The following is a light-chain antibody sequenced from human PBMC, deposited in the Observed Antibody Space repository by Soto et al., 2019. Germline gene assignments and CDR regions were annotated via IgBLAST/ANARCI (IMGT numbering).Light chain of an antibody. J-gene: IGKJ1*01. CDR2: AAS. Sequence: EVVLTQSPGTVSLSPGERATLSCRASQSVTANYLAWYQQKPGQAPRLLIYAASSRATGIPDRFSGSGSGSDFSPSISIWESEDFAMYYCQHYGSSFTWTFVQGTKVEIK. CDR1: QSVTANY. V-gene: IGKV3-20*01. CDR3: QHYGSSFTWT.